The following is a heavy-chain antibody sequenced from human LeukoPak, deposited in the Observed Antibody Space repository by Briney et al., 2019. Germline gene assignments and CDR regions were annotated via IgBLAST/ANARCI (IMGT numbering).Heavy chain of an antibody. V-gene: IGHV3-48*01. Sequence: SGGSLRLSCAASGFTFSSYDMNWVRQAPGKGPEWVSYISSSGSTINYAHSVKGRFTISRDNVKNSLYLQMNSLRAEDTAVYHCYYEGFWGQGTLVTVSS. CDR1: GFTFSSYD. D-gene: IGHD1-26*01. CDR3: YYEGF. CDR2: ISSSGSTI. J-gene: IGHJ4*02.